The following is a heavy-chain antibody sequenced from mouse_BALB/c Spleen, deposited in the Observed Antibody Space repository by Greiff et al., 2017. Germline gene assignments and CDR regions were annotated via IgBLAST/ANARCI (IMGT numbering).Heavy chain of an antibody. J-gene: IGHJ3*01. CDR3: ARIYYGYDEVFAY. V-gene: IGHV2-9*02. CDR1: GFSLTSYG. D-gene: IGHD2-2*01. CDR2: IWAGGST. Sequence: VHLVESGPGLVAPSQSLSITCTVSGFSLTSYGVHWVRQPPGKGLEWLGVIWAGGSTNYNSALMSRLSISKDNSKSQVFLKMNSLQTDDTAMYYCARIYYGYDEVFAYWGQGTLVTVSA.